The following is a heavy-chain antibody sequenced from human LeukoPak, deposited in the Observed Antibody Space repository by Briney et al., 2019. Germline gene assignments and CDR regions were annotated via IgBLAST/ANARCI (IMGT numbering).Heavy chain of an antibody. CDR3: AKDLEGAFDI. CDR2: ISSSSTFI. CDR1: GFTFSSYI. V-gene: IGHV3-21*01. J-gene: IGHJ3*02. D-gene: IGHD1-1*01. Sequence: GGSLRLSCAASGFTFSSYIMNWVRQAPGKGLEWVSSISSSSTFIYYADSVKGRFTISRDNAKNSLYLQMDSLRVEDTAVYYCAKDLEGAFDIWGQGTMVTVSS.